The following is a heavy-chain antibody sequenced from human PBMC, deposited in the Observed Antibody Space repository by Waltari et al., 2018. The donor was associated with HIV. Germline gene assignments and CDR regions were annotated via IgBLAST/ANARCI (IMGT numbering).Heavy chain of an antibody. V-gene: IGHV3-21*02. CDR1: GFTLSTYT. CDR2: ISSTSTYI. CDR3: VADLGGSHDS. D-gene: IGHD1-26*01. Sequence: EVQLVESGGGLVKPGGSLRLSCATSGFTLSTYTMYWVRQAPGKGLEWCSSISSTSTYIYYTDSGKGLFTISRDNAQNSLSLQMNSLSAEDTAVYYCVADLGGSHDSWGQGSQVTVSS. J-gene: IGHJ4*02.